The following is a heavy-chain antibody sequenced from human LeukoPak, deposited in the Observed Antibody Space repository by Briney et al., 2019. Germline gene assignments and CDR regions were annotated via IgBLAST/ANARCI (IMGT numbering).Heavy chain of an antibody. Sequence: PGRSLRLSCAASGFTFDDYAMQWVRQAPGKGLEWVSGISWNSGSIGYADSVKGRFTISRANAKNSLYLQMNSLRAEDTALYYCAKDRYLAGGYFDYWGQGTLVTVSS. CDR3: AKDRYLAGGYFDY. D-gene: IGHD1-26*01. CDR2: ISWNSGSI. V-gene: IGHV3-9*01. J-gene: IGHJ4*02. CDR1: GFTFDDYA.